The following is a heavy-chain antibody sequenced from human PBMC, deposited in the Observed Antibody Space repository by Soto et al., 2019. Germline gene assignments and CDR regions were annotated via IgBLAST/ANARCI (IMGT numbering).Heavy chain of an antibody. J-gene: IGHJ6*04. V-gene: IGHV5-51*07. Sequence: GESLKSSCKRSGYSFTSYWNCWFHQMPGKGLEWMGIIYPGDSDTRYSPSFQGQVTISADKSISTAYLQWSSLKASDTAIYYCARTAAAGKYYYGVDVWGEGTTVTVSS. CDR3: ARTAAAGKYYYGVDV. CDR2: IYPGDSDT. CDR1: GYSFTSYW. D-gene: IGHD6-13*01.